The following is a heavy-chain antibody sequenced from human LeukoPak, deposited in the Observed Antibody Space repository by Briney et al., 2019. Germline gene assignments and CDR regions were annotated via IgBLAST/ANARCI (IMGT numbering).Heavy chain of an antibody. Sequence: GGSLRLSCAASGFTFSSYGMHWVRQAPGKGLEWVAFIRYDGINKYYADSVKGRFTISRDNSKNTLYLQMNSLRAEDTAVYYCAKDPRGWQDWGQGTLVTVSS. CDR2: IRYDGINK. V-gene: IGHV3-30*02. CDR1: GFTFSSYG. D-gene: IGHD2-15*01. J-gene: IGHJ4*02. CDR3: AKDPRGWQD.